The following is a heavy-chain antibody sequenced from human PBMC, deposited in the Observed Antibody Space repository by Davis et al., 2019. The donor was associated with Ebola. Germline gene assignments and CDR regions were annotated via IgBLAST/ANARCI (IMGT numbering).Heavy chain of an antibody. CDR2: IYYSGST. CDR1: GGSISSYY. D-gene: IGHD4-11*01. Sequence: PGGSLRLSCTVSGGSISSYYWSWIRQPPGKGLEWIGYIYYSGSTYYNPSLKSRVTISVDTSKNQFSLKLSSVTAADTAVYYCARENNDYSNWFDPWGQGTLVTVSS. J-gene: IGHJ5*02. V-gene: IGHV4-59*12. CDR3: ARENNDYSNWFDP.